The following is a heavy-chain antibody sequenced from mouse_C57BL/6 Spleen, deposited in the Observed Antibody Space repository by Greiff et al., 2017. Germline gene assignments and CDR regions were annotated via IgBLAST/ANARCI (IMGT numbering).Heavy chain of an antibody. CDR2: IHPSDSDT. CDR3: AIWSSFAY. V-gene: IGHV1-74*01. Sequence: QVQLKQPGAELVKPGASVKVSCKASGYTFTSYWMHWVKQRPGQGLEWIGRIHPSDSDTNYNQQFKGKATLTVEKSSSTAYMQLSSLTSEDSAVYYCAIWSSFAYWGQGTLVTVSA. CDR1: GYTFTSYW. J-gene: IGHJ3*01.